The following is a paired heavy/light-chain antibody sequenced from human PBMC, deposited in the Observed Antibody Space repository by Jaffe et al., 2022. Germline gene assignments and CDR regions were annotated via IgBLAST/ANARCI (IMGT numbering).Heavy chain of an antibody. CDR1: GFTFSSYS. J-gene: IGHJ6*03. Sequence: EVQLVESGGGLVKPGGSLRLSCAASGFTFSSYSMNWVRQAPGKGLEWVSSISSSSSYIYYADSVKGRFTISRDNAKNSLYLQMNSLRAEDTAVYYCARDHFWCVAARPCYYYMDVWGKGTTVTVSS. D-gene: IGHD6-6*01. V-gene: IGHV3-21*01. CDR2: ISSSSSYI. CDR3: ARDHFWCVAARPCYYYMDV.
Light chain of an antibody. CDR3: QQYYSYPKT. V-gene: IGKV1-8*01. J-gene: IGKJ3*01. Sequence: AIRMTQSPSSLSASTGDRVTITCRASQGISSYLAWYQQKPGKAPKLLIYAASTLQSGVPSRFSGSGSGTDFTLTISCLQSEDFATYYCQQYYSYPKTFGPGTKVDIK. CDR2: AAS. CDR1: QGISSY.